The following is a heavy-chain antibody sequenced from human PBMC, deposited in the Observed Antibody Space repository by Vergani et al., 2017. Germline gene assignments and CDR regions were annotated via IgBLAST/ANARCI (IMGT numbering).Heavy chain of an antibody. CDR2: IIPILGIA. Sequence: QVQLVQSGAEVKKPGASVKVSCKASGYTFTSYDINWVRQATGQGLEWMGRIIPILGIANYAQKFQGRVTITADKSTSTAYMELSSLRAEDTAVYYCVRDVRVSRTWGQGTLVAVSS. CDR1: GYTFTSYD. V-gene: IGHV1-69*09. J-gene: IGHJ3*01. CDR3: VRDVRVSRT.